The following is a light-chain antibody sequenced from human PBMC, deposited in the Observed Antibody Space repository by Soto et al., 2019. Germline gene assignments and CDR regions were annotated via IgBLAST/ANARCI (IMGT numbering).Light chain of an antibody. Sequence: QSALTQPASVSGSPGQSITISCTGTSSDVGGYNYVSWYQQHPGKAPKLMIYDVSNRPSVVSNRFFGSKSGNTTSLTISGLQAEDDADYSCSSYTSSSTLYFFGTGTKLTVL. CDR2: DVS. V-gene: IGLV2-14*01. CDR1: SSDVGGYNY. J-gene: IGLJ1*01. CDR3: SSYTSSSTLYF.